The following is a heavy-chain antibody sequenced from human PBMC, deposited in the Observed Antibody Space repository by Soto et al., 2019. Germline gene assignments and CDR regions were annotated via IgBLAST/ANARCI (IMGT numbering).Heavy chain of an antibody. CDR1: GGSISSSSYY. D-gene: IGHD6-13*01. V-gene: IGHV4-39*01. CDR3: ARHSRAAADSRNWFDP. CDR2: IYYSGST. J-gene: IGHJ5*02. Sequence: PSETLSLTCTVSGGSISSSSYYWGWIRQPPGKGLEWIGSIYYSGSTYYNPSLKSRVTISVDTSKNQFSLKLSSVTAADTAVYYCARHSRAAADSRNWFDPWGQGTLVTVSS.